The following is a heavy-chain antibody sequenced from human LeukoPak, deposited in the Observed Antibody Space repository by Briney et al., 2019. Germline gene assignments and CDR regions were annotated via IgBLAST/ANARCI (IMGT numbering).Heavy chain of an antibody. Sequence: GGSLRLSCAASGFSFSSYAMSWVRQAPGKGLEWVSALTGSGATTNYADSVKGRFTISRDNSKNTLFLQMNSLRAEDTAVYYCAKEDIVSTMGNFDYWGQGTLVNVSS. D-gene: IGHD5/OR15-5a*01. CDR2: LTGSGATT. CDR1: GFSFSSYA. V-gene: IGHV3-23*01. J-gene: IGHJ4*02. CDR3: AKEDIVSTMGNFDY.